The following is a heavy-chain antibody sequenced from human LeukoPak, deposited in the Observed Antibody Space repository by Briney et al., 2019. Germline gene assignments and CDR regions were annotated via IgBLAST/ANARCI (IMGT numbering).Heavy chain of an antibody. D-gene: IGHD1-1*01. CDR3: ARDLGGTRDY. Sequence: PGRSLRLSCAASGFTFSSYGMHWVRQAPGKGLEWVAVIWYDGSNKYYADSVKGRFTISRDNAKNSLYLQMNSLRAEDTALYYCARDLGGTRDYWGQGTLVTVSS. J-gene: IGHJ4*02. CDR1: GFTFSSYG. CDR2: IWYDGSNK. V-gene: IGHV3-33*01.